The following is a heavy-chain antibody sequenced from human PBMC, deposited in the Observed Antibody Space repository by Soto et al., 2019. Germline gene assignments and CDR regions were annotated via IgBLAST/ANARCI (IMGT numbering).Heavy chain of an antibody. CDR3: ARVPQPNCSGGSCYPNYGMDV. J-gene: IGHJ6*02. D-gene: IGHD2-15*01. Sequence: SETLSLTCAVYGGSFSGYYWSWIRQPPGKGLEWIGYIYYSGSTYYNPSLKSRVTISVDTSKNQFSLKLSSVTAADTAVYYCARVPQPNCSGGSCYPNYGMDVWGQGTTVTVSS. V-gene: IGHV4-34*09. CDR1: GGSFSGYY. CDR2: IYYSGST.